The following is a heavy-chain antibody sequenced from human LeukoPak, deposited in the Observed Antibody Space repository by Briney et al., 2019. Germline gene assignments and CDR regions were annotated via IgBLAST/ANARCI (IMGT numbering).Heavy chain of an antibody. CDR2: IYYSGST. D-gene: IGHD3-16*02. V-gene: IGHV4-39*07. Sequence: PSETLSLTCTVSGGSISSSSYYWGWIRQPPGKGLEWIGSIYYSGSTYYNPSLKSRVTISVDTSKNQFSLKLSSVTAADTAVYYCARGEAGDDYVWGSYRILSPASPDNFDYWGQGTLVTVSS. J-gene: IGHJ4*02. CDR3: ARGEAGDDYVWGSYRILSPASPDNFDY. CDR1: GGSISSSSYY.